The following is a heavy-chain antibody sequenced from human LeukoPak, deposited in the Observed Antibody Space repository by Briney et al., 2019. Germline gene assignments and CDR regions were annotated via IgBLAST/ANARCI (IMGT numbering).Heavy chain of an antibody. D-gene: IGHD2-15*01. Sequence: GRSLRLSCAASGFTFKNYGMHWVRQAPGKGLEWVAFIWYDGTNKDYADSVKGRFTISRDNSKSTLYLQMDSLTAEDTAVYYCAKVRGYSSGWTDYWGQGTPITVSS. CDR2: IWYDGTNK. CDR1: GFTFKNYG. V-gene: IGHV3-30*02. CDR3: AKVRGYSSGWTDY. J-gene: IGHJ4*02.